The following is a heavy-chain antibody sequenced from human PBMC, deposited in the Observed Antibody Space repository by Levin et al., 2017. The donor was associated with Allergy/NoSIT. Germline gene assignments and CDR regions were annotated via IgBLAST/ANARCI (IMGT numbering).Heavy chain of an antibody. Sequence: ASVKVSCKVSGYTLTELSMHWVRQAPGKGLEWMGGFDPEDGETIYAQKFQGRVTMTEDTSTDTAYMELSSLRSEDTAVYYCATDPPAAGYYYYGMDVWGQGTTVTVSS. V-gene: IGHV1-24*01. J-gene: IGHJ6*02. CDR3: ATDPPAAGYYYYGMDV. CDR2: FDPEDGET. D-gene: IGHD6-13*01. CDR1: GYTLTELS.